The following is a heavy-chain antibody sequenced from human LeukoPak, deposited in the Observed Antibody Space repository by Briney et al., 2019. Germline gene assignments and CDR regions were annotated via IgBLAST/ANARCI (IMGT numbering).Heavy chain of an antibody. D-gene: IGHD3-3*01. V-gene: IGHV3-7*01. CDR1: RFTLSTYW. CDR3: ARGVPYDSWSGPHYSDY. CDR2: IKQDGSQE. Sequence: GGSLRLSCAASRFTLSTYWMSWVRQAPGKGLEWVAHIKQDGSQEYYVDSVKGRFTISRDSAKNSLYLQVNSLRAEDTAVYYCARGVPYDSWSGPHYSDYWGQGTLVTVSS. J-gene: IGHJ4*02.